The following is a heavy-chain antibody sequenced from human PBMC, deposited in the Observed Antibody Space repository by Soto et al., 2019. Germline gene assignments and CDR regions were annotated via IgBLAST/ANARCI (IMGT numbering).Heavy chain of an antibody. J-gene: IGHJ4*02. CDR2: ISTDNGST. Sequence: QVQLVQSGGEVKKPGASVKVSCKASGYTFSNFGISWVRQAPGQGLEWMGWISTDNGSTKYAQNLQGRVTMITDTTTSTAYMELRSLRSDDTAVYYCTRDAKYYDIMTGYFVNDYWGQGTLVTVSS. V-gene: IGHV1-18*01. D-gene: IGHD3-9*01. CDR3: TRDAKYYDIMTGYFVNDY. CDR1: GYTFSNFG.